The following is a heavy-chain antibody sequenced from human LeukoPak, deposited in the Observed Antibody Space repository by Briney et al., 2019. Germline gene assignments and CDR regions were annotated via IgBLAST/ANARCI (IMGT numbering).Heavy chain of an antibody. CDR3: ARSVDYDSSGYYWEFDY. D-gene: IGHD3-22*01. CDR2: IYPGDSDT. Sequence: GESLKISCKGSGYSFTSYWIGWVRQMHGKGLEWMGIIYPGDSDTRYSPSFQGQVTSSADKSISTAYLQWSSLKASDTAMYYCARSVDYDSSGYYWEFDYWGQGTLVTVSS. CDR1: GYSFTSYW. V-gene: IGHV5-51*01. J-gene: IGHJ4*02.